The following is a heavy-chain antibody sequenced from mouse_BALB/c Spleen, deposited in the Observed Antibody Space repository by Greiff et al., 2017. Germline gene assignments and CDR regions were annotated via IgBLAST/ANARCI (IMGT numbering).Heavy chain of an antibody. D-gene: IGHD2-2*01. J-gene: IGHJ2*01. V-gene: IGHV1-7*01. CDR2: INPSTGYT. CDR1: GYTFTSYW. CDR3: AGFGVYGYDGY. Sequence: QVQLQQSGAELAKPGASVKMSCKASGYTFTSYWMHWVKQRPGQGLEWIGYINPSTGYTEYNQKFKDKATLTADKSSSTAYMQLSSLTSEDSAVYYCAGFGVYGYDGYWGQGTTLTVSS.